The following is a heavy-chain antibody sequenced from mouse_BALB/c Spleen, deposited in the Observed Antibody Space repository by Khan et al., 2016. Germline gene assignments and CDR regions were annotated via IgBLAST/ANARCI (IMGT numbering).Heavy chain of an antibody. V-gene: IGHV1-4*02. CDR2: INPTSGYT. CDR1: GYTFAYYT. Sequence: QVQLQQSAAELARPGASVKMSCKASGYTFAYYTMHWVKQRPGQGLEWIGYINPTSGYTEYNHRFKDKTTLTADKSSTTAYMQLSSLTSEDSAVYYCARDFYYGWFPYWGQGTLVTVSA. J-gene: IGHJ3*01. D-gene: IGHD1-1*01. CDR3: ARDFYYGWFPY.